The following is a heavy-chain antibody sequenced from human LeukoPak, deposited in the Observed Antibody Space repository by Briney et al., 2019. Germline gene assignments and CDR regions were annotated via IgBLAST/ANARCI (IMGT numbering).Heavy chain of an antibody. CDR3: ARDRGPGWFDP. Sequence: GGSLRLSCAASGFTVSSNYVSWVRQAPGKGLEWVSVIYSTGTTFYADSLKGPFTISRDNSKNTVYLQMNSLRPEDTAVYYCARDRGPGWFDPWGQGTLVTVSS. CDR2: IYSTGTT. CDR1: GFTVSSNY. D-gene: IGHD3-10*01. V-gene: IGHV3-66*03. J-gene: IGHJ5*02.